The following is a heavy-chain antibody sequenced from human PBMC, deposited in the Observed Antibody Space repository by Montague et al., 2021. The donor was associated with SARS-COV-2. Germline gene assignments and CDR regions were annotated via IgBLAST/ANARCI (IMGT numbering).Heavy chain of an antibody. Sequence: SLRLSCAASGFTFSSYSMYWVRQAPGKGLEWVAVISSDGINKYFPDSVRGRFTISRDNSNNTVFLQMSSLRPEDTAVYYCARPGVQNNGWYLSYFEYWGQGSLVTVST. V-gene: IGHV3-30*04. CDR3: ARPGVQNNGWYLSYFEY. CDR2: ISSDGINK. D-gene: IGHD6-19*01. J-gene: IGHJ4*02. CDR1: GFTFSSYS.